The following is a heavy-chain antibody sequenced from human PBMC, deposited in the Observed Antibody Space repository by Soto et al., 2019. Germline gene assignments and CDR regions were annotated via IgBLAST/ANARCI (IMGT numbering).Heavy chain of an antibody. CDR1: VFPFGSYP. CDR3: ARILYSSQRDGVDV. V-gene: IGHV3-23*01. Sequence: GSLRLSCAASVFPFGSYPMTWVRQAPGKGLEWVSSISSGSDTIFYADAVKGRFTISRDNSRATLYLQMNSLRAEDMAIYYCARILYSSQRDGVDVWGQGTTVTVSS. J-gene: IGHJ6*02. CDR2: ISSGSDTI. D-gene: IGHD2-8*01.